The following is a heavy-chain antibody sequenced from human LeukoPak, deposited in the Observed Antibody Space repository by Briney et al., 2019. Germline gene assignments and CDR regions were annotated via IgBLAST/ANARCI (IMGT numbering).Heavy chain of an antibody. CDR3: AGDCSGDCYSPEPDAFDI. V-gene: IGHV1-69*01. D-gene: IGHD2-21*01. CDR2: IIPIFGTA. Sequence: SSVKVSCKASGGTFSSYAISWVRQAPGQGLEWMGGIIPIFGTANYAQKFQGRVTITADESTSTAYMELSSLRSEDTAVYYCAGDCSGDCYSPEPDAFDIWGQGTMVTVSS. CDR1: GGTFSSYA. J-gene: IGHJ3*02.